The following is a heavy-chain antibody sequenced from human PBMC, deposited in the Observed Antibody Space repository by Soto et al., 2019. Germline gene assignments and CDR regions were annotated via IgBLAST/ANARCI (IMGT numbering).Heavy chain of an antibody. CDR1: GGTFSSYA. V-gene: IGHV1-69*01. Sequence: QVQLVQSGAEVKKPGSSVKVSGTASGGTFSSYAISWVRQAHGQGLEWMGGIIHIFGTANYAQQFQGSVKITEDESTSTAYMDLSRLRSEDTAVYYCAREGFPGWAVACTYYFYVIDVWGQGNTVPVSS. CDR3: AREGFPGWAVACTYYFYVIDV. J-gene: IGHJ6*02. D-gene: IGHD6-19*01. CDR2: IIHIFGTA.